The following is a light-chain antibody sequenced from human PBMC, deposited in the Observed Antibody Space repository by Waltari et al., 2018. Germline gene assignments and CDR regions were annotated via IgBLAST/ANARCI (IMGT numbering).Light chain of an antibody. CDR3: SSYTSSSTLV. J-gene: IGLJ2*01. CDR2: EVS. CDR1: SSDVGGDHY. V-gene: IGLV2-14*01. Sequence: QSALTQPASVSGSPGQSSTISCTGTSSDVGGDHYVSWYQQPPGKAPKLMIYEVSNLPSGVSNRFSGSKSGNTASLTISGLQAEDEADYYCSSYTSSSTLVFGGGTKLTVL.